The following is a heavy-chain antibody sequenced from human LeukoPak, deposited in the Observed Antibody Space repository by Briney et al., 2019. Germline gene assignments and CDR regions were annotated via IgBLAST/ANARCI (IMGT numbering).Heavy chain of an antibody. D-gene: IGHD6-13*01. Sequence: GASVKVSCNVSGYTLTELSMHWVRQAPGKGLEWMGGFDPEDGETIYAQKFQGRVTMTEDTSTDTAYMELSSLRSEDTAVYYCASSWYGYNWFDPWGQGTLVTVSS. V-gene: IGHV1-24*01. CDR2: FDPEDGET. CDR3: ASSWYGYNWFDP. J-gene: IGHJ5*02. CDR1: GYTLTELS.